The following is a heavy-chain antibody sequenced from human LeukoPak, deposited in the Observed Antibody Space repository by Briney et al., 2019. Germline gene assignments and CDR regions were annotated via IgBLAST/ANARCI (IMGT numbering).Heavy chain of an antibody. CDR1: GGSFSGYY. CDR2: INHSGST. Sequence: PSETLSLTCAVYGGSFSGYYWSWIRQPPGKGLEWIGEINHSGSTNYNPSLKSRVTISVDTSKNQFSLKLSSVTAADTAVYYCARGPNGYYDFLVKYYFDYWGQGTLVTVSS. D-gene: IGHD3-3*01. J-gene: IGHJ4*02. CDR3: ARGPNGYYDFLVKYYFDY. V-gene: IGHV4-34*01.